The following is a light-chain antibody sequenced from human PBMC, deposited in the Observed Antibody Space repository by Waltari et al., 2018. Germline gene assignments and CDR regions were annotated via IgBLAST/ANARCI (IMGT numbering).Light chain of an antibody. V-gene: IGKV1-9*01. CDR2: AAS. J-gene: IGKJ2*01. CDR3: QQLNSYLYS. Sequence: DIQLTQSPSFLSASVGDRVTITCRASQGISSYLAWYQQKPGKAPKLLIYAASTLQSGVPSRFSGSGSGTEFTLTISSLQPEDFATYYCQQLNSYLYSFGQGTEVVMK. CDR1: QGISSY.